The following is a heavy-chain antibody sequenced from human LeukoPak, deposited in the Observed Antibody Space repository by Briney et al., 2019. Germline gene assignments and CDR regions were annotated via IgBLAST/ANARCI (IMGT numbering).Heavy chain of an antibody. Sequence: SETLSLTCTVSGGSISSYYWSWIRQPPGKGLEWIGYIYYSGSTNYNPSLKSRVTISVDTSKTQFSLKLSSVTAADTAVYYCARDAGDGYKPWGQGTLVTVSS. CDR2: IYYSGST. V-gene: IGHV4-59*01. CDR3: ARDAGDGYKP. CDR1: GGSISSYY. D-gene: IGHD5-12*01. J-gene: IGHJ5*02.